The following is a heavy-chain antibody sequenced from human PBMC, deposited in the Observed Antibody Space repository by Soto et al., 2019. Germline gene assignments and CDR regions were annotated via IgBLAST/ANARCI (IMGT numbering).Heavy chain of an antibody. CDR2: INAGNGYT. V-gene: IGHV1-3*01. CDR3: ARGLGLYYFDY. CDR1: GYTLTELS. Sequence: ASVKVSCKVSGYTLTELSMHWVRQAPGQRLEWMGWINAGNGYTKYSQKFQGRVTITRDTSASTAYMELSSLRSEDTAVYYCARGLGLYYFDYWGQGTLVTVSS. D-gene: IGHD1-26*01. J-gene: IGHJ4*02.